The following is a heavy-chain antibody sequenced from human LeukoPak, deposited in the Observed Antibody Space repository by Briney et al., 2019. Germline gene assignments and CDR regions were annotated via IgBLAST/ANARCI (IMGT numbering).Heavy chain of an antibody. V-gene: IGHV1-69*02. CDR1: GGTFSSYT. Sequence: SVKVSCKASGGTFSSYTISWVRQAPGQGLEWMGRIIPILGIANYAQKFQGRVTITADKSTSTAYMELSSLRSEDTAVYYCARVDGTTVTPYYYYGMDVWDQGTTVTVSS. J-gene: IGHJ6*02. CDR3: ARVDGTTVTPYYYYGMDV. CDR2: IIPILGIA. D-gene: IGHD4-17*01.